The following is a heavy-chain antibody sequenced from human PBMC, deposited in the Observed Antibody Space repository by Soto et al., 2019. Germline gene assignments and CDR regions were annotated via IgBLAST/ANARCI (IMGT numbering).Heavy chain of an antibody. CDR1: GGSISSGDYY. V-gene: IGHV4-30-4*01. CDR3: AGQLHDYSNYLVYFDY. D-gene: IGHD4-4*01. J-gene: IGHJ4*02. Sequence: PSETLSLTCTVSGGSISSGDYYWSWIRQPPGKGLEWIGYIYYSGSTYYNPSLKSRVTISVDTSKNQFSLKLSSVTAADTAVYYCAGQLHDYSNYLVYFDYWGQGTLVTVSS. CDR2: IYYSGST.